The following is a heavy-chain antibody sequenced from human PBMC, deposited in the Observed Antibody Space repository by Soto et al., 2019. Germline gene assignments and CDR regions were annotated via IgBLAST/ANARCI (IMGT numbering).Heavy chain of an antibody. J-gene: IGHJ3*02. V-gene: IGHV3-72*01. CDR1: GFTFSDHY. D-gene: IGHD2-15*01. CDR2: IGNKANSYPT. CDR3: TTPRGSGSCSAFDI. Sequence: EVQLVESGGGLVQPGGSLRLSCAVSGFTFSDHYMDWVRQAPGKGLEWVGRIGNKANSYPTEYAPSVRGRFIVSRDDSKNSVYLQMNRLKTEDTAVYYCTTPRGSGSCSAFDIWGQGTMVTVSS.